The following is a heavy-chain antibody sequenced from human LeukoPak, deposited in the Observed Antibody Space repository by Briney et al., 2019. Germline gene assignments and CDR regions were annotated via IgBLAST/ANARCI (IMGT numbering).Heavy chain of an antibody. V-gene: IGHV3-74*01. CDR3: ARDLSYYDSSGYYRAFDI. CDR1: GFTFSDFW. CDR2: INSGGTVT. J-gene: IGHJ3*02. Sequence: GGSLRLSCATSGFTFSDFWMHWVRQAPGKGLVWVSRINSGGTVTNYADSVKGRLTISRDNAKNTLYLEMNTLRAEDTAVYYCARDLSYYDSSGYYRAFDIWGQGTMVTVSS. D-gene: IGHD3-22*01.